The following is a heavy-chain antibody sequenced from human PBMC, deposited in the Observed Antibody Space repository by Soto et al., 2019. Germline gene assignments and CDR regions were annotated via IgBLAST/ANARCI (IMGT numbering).Heavy chain of an antibody. CDR1: GGSISSGDYY. D-gene: IGHD2-21*02. Sequence: SETLSLTCTVSGGSISSGDYYWSWIRRPPGKGLEWIGYIYYSGSTYYNPSLKSRVTISVDTSKNQFSLKLSSVTAADTAVYYCARVGPYCGGDCYSYYYGMDVWGQGTTVTVSS. CDR2: IYYSGST. V-gene: IGHV4-30-4*01. CDR3: ARVGPYCGGDCYSYYYGMDV. J-gene: IGHJ6*02.